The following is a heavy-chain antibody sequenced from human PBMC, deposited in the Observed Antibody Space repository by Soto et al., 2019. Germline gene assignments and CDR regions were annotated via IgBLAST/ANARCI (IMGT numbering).Heavy chain of an antibody. Sequence: QVQLVQSGAEVKKPGSSVKVSCKASGGTFSSYAISWVRQAPGQGLEWMGGLIPIFGTANYAQKFQGRVTITADESTSTAYMELSSLRSEDTAVYYCACIVVVVAARSSYGMDVWGQGTTVTVSS. J-gene: IGHJ6*02. V-gene: IGHV1-69*01. CDR1: GGTFSSYA. CDR3: ACIVVVVAARSSYGMDV. D-gene: IGHD2-15*01. CDR2: LIPIFGTA.